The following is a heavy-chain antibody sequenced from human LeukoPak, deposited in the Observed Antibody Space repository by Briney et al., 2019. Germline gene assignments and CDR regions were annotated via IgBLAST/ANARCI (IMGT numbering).Heavy chain of an antibody. J-gene: IGHJ4*02. CDR2: INHSGST. V-gene: IGHV4-34*01. CDR1: GGSFSGYF. D-gene: IGHD6-19*01. CDR3: ARSGYTSGWSIHFDF. Sequence: SETLSLTCAVYGGSFSGYFWNWIRQPPGKGLEWIGEINHSGSTNYNPSLESRVTILVDTSKNQFSLKLSSVTAADTAVYYCARSGYTSGWSIHFDFWGQGSLVTVSS.